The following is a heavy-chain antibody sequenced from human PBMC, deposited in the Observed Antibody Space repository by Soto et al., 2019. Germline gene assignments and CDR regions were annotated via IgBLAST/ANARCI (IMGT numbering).Heavy chain of an antibody. D-gene: IGHD1-7*01. CDR3: AKAQTATKYNWNYGTSLDYFDY. CDR1: GFTFSSYA. CDR2: ISGSGGST. V-gene: IGHV3-23*01. Sequence: EVQLLESGGGLVQPGGSLRLSCAASGFTFSSYAMSWVRQAPGKGLEWVSAISGSGGSTYYADSVKGRFTISRDNSKNTLYLQMNSLRAEDTAVYYCAKAQTATKYNWNYGTSLDYFDYWGQGTLVTVSS. J-gene: IGHJ4*02.